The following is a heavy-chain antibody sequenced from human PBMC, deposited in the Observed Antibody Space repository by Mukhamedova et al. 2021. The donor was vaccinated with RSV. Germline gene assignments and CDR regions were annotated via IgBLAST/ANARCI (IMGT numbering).Heavy chain of an antibody. Sequence: GSTYYNPSLKSRVTMSADTSKNQFSLNLSSVTAADTAMYYCARGRGKYYYYIDVWGKGTTVTVSS. CDR3: ARGRGKYYYYIDV. D-gene: IGHD2/OR15-2a*01. V-gene: IGHV4-30-2*04. J-gene: IGHJ6*03. CDR2: GST.